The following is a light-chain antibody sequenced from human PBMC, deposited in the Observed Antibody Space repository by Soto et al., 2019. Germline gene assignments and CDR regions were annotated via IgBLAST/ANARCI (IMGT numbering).Light chain of an antibody. CDR1: SSDVGRYNY. CDR3: CSYAGNYTLV. V-gene: IGLV2-11*01. J-gene: IGLJ2*01. Sequence: QSALTQPRSVSGSPGQSVTLSCTGTSSDVGRYNYVSWYQQHPGKVPKLMICDVTKRPSGVPDRFSGSKSGNTASLTISGLQAEDDADYYCCSYAGNYTLVFGGGTKLTVL. CDR2: DVT.